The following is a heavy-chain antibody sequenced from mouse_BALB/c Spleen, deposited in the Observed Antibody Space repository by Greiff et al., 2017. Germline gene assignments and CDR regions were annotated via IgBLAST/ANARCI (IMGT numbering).Heavy chain of an antibody. D-gene: IGHD2-14*01. CDR2: INPSNGGT. CDR3: TRSGNRYPDY. V-gene: IGHV1S81*02. J-gene: IGHJ2*01. CDR1: GYTFTSYY. Sequence: VQLQQSGAELVKPGASVKLSCKASGYTFTSYYMYWVKQRPGQGLEWIGEINPSNGGTNFNEKFKSKATLTVDKSSSTAYMQLSSLTSEDSAVYYCTRSGNRYPDYWGQGTTLTVSS.